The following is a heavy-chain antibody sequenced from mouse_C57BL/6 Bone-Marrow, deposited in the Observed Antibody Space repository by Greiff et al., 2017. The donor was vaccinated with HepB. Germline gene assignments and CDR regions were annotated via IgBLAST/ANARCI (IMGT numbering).Heavy chain of an antibody. V-gene: IGHV1-52*01. CDR1: GYTFTSYW. CDR2: IDPSDSET. Sequence: QVQLQQPGAELVRPGSSVKLSCKASGYTFTSYWMHWVKQRPIQGLEWIGNIDPSDSETHYNQKFKDKATLTVDKSSSTAYMQLSSLTSEDAAVYYGAGRGWGGYFDYWGQGTTLTVSS. CDR3: AGRGWGGYFDY. J-gene: IGHJ2*01. D-gene: IGHD1-1*02.